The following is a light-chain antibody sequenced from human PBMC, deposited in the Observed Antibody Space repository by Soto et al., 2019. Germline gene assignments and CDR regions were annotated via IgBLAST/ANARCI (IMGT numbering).Light chain of an antibody. J-gene: IGLJ3*02. CDR3: SSYTSNRTLV. CDR1: TMDVGAYNY. V-gene: IGLV2-14*01. Sequence: QSALTHPASLSGPPGQSITISSPGTTMDVGAYNYVSWYQHHPDKAPKLMIFEVSDRPSGVSNRFSGSNSGNTASLTISGLQAEDEADYFCSSYTSNRTLVFGGGTQLTVL. CDR2: EVS.